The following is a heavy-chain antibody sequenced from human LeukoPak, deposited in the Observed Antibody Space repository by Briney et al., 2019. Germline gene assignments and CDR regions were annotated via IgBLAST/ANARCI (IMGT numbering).Heavy chain of an antibody. D-gene: IGHD3-10*01. J-gene: IGHJ6*02. CDR1: GGSISSSSYY. V-gene: IGHV4-39*07. Sequence: SETLSLTCTVSGGSISSSSYYWGWIRQPPGKGLEWIGSIYYSGSTYDNPSLKSRVTISVDTSKDQFSLKLSSVTAADTAVYYCARVSGGVWFGELLPHYGMDVWGQGTTVTVSS. CDR3: ARVSGGVWFGELLPHYGMDV. CDR2: IYYSGST.